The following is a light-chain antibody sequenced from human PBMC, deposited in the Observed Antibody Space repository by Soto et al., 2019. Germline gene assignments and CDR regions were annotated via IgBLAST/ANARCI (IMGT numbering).Light chain of an antibody. Sequence: SYELTQPPSVSVSPGQTARITCSGDALPKQYAYWYQQKPGQAPVLVIYKDSERPSGIPERISGSSSGRTVTLTISGVQAEDEAYYFCQSADSSDTYGVFGGGTKVTVL. V-gene: IGLV3-25*02. CDR1: ALPKQY. CDR2: KDS. CDR3: QSADSSDTYGV. J-gene: IGLJ2*01.